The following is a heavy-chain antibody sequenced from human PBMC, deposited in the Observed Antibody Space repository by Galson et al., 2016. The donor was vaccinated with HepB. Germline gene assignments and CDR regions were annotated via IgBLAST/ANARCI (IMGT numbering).Heavy chain of an antibody. CDR1: GYSFSDYW. J-gene: IGHJ5*02. Sequence: QSGAEVKKPGESLRISCEGSGYSFSDYWIGWVRQKPGRGPEWMGIIYPGDSDTRYSPSLEDHVTISVDKSIETAYLEWSSLRASDTAMYYCSRHCEYSGSGGFSNWLDPWGQGTLVIVSS. D-gene: IGHD3-10*01. CDR2: IYPGDSDT. CDR3: SRHCEYSGSGGFSNWLDP. V-gene: IGHV5-51*01.